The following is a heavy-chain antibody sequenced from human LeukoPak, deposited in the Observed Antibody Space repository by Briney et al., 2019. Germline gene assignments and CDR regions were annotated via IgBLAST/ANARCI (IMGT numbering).Heavy chain of an antibody. CDR2: VYYSGST. Sequence: TSETLSLTSTVSGGSISSGGYYWSWIRQHPGKGLEWIGYVYYSGSTYYNPSLKSRVTISVDTSKNQFSLKLSSVTAADTAVYYCASVNYYDSSGYYYVDYWGQGTLVTVSS. CDR3: ASVNYYDSSGYYYVDY. CDR1: GGSISSGGYY. J-gene: IGHJ4*02. V-gene: IGHV4-31*03. D-gene: IGHD3-22*01.